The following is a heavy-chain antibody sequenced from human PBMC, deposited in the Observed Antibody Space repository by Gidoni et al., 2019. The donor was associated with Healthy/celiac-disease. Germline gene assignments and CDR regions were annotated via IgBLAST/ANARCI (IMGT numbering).Heavy chain of an antibody. D-gene: IGHD3-22*01. V-gene: IGHV1-69*01. Sequence: QAQLVQSGAEVKKPASSVTVSCQASGGTFSSYAISWVRQAPGQGLEWMGGIIPIFGTANYAQKFQGRVTITADESTSTAYMELSSLGSEDTAVYYCARDGGRGYYDSSGYLGYWGQGTLVTVSS. CDR1: GGTFSSYA. CDR3: ARDGGRGYYDSSGYLGY. J-gene: IGHJ4*02. CDR2: IIPIFGTA.